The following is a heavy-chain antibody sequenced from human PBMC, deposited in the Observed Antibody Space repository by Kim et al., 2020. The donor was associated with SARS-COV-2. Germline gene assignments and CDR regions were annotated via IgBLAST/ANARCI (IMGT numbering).Heavy chain of an antibody. CDR3: AKDSDSSGYCIDY. CDR1: GFIFGDYA. D-gene: IGHD3-22*01. J-gene: IGHJ4*02. V-gene: IGHV3-9*01. Sequence: GGSLRLSCAASGFIFGDYAMHWVRQAPGKGLEWVSGISWNSGSIGYADSVKGRFTISRDNAKNSLYLQMNSLRAEDTALYYCAKDSDSSGYCIDYWGQGTPVTVSS. CDR2: ISWNSGSI.